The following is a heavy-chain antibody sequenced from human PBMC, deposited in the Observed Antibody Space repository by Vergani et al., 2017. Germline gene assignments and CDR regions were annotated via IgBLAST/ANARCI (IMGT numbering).Heavy chain of an antibody. D-gene: IGHD6-6*01. CDR3: ARVRGSTSFDY. CDR1: GGSISSGSYY. CDR2: IYTSGST. J-gene: IGHJ4*02. Sequence: QVQLQESGPGLVKPSQTLSLTCTVSGGSISSGSYYWSWIRQPAGKGLEWNGRIYTSGSTNYNPSLKSRVTISVDTSKNQFSLKLSSVTAADTAVYYCARVRGSTSFDYWGQGTLVTVSS. V-gene: IGHV4-61*02.